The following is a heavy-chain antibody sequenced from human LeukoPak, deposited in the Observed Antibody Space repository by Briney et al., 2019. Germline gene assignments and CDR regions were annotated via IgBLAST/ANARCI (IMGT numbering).Heavy chain of an antibody. Sequence: GGSLRLSCAASGFTFSNNAMSWVRQTPGKGLEWVSAISGRGDATYYADSVKGRFTISRDNSKSTLYLQMNSLRAEDTAVYYCAKEGGTAGSTSNFDPWGQGTLVTVSS. CDR1: GFTFSNNA. V-gene: IGHV3-23*01. CDR3: AKEGGTAGSTSNFDP. CDR2: ISGRGDAT. J-gene: IGHJ5*02. D-gene: IGHD1-1*01.